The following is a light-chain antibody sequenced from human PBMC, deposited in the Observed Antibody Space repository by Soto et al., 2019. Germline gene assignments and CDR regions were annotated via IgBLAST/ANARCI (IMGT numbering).Light chain of an antibody. CDR1: SSDVGSYNL. Sequence: QSALTQPASVSGSPGQSITISCTGTSSDVGSYNLVSWYQQHPGKAPKLMIYDGSKRPSGVSNRFSGSKSGNTASLTISGLQAEDEEAYYCCSSSGSSTSGVFGGGTKVTV. V-gene: IGLV2-23*01. J-gene: IGLJ2*01. CDR2: DGS. CDR3: CSSSGSSTSGV.